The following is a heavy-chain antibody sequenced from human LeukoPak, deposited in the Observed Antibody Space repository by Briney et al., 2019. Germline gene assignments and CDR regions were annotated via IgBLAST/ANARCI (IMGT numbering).Heavy chain of an antibody. CDR3: ALGDYSDSSGSPFDY. J-gene: IGHJ4*02. Sequence: ASVKVSCKASGYTFTSYYMHWVRQAPGQGLEWMGIINPSGGSTSYAQKFQGRVTMTRDTSTSTVYMELSSLRSEDTAVYYCALGDYSDSSGSPFDYWGQGALVTVSS. CDR1: GYTFTSYY. V-gene: IGHV1-46*01. CDR2: INPSGGST. D-gene: IGHD3-22*01.